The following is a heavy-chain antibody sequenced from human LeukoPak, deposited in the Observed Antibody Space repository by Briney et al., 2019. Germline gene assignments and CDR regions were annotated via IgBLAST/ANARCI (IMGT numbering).Heavy chain of an antibody. D-gene: IGHD2-2*01. CDR2: ISYDGSNK. V-gene: IGHV3-30*03. J-gene: IGHJ4*02. CDR3: ARSYCSSTSCYRPVDY. CDR1: GFTFSSYG. Sequence: GGSLRLSCAASGFTFSSYGMHWVRQAPGKGLEWVAVISYDGSNKYYADSVKGRFTISRDNSKNTLYLQMNSLRAEDTAVYYCARSYCSSTSCYRPVDYWGQGTLVTVSS.